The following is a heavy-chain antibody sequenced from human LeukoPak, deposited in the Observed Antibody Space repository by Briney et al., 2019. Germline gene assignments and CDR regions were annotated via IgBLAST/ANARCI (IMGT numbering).Heavy chain of an antibody. D-gene: IGHD6-19*01. J-gene: IGHJ4*02. Sequence: SVKVSCKASGGTFSSYAISWVRQAPGQGLEWMGGIIPIFGTANYAQKFQGRVTITADESTSTAYMELSSLRSEGTAVYYCASPTGYSSGWALYYFDYWGQGTLVTVSS. CDR3: ASPTGYSSGWALYYFDY. CDR2: IIPIFGTA. V-gene: IGHV1-69*13. CDR1: GGTFSSYA.